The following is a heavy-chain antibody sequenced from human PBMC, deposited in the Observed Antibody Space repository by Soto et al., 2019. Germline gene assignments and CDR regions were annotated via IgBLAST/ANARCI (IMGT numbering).Heavy chain of an antibody. Sequence: XGTLSLTFAVSGGSISSSNWWSCVRQPPGKGREWIGEIYHSGSTNYNPSLKSRVTISVDKSKNQFSLKLSSVTAADTAVYYCARDRLRYFDWLPPDYYYYGMDVWGQGTTVTVSS. CDR2: IYHSGST. J-gene: IGHJ6*02. V-gene: IGHV4-4*02. D-gene: IGHD3-9*01. CDR1: GGSISSSNW. CDR3: ARDRLRYFDWLPPDYYYYGMDV.